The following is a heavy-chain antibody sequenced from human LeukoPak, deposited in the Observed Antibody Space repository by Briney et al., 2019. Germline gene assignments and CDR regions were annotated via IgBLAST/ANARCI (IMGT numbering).Heavy chain of an antibody. V-gene: IGHV3-23*01. CDR1: GFTFSSYA. D-gene: IGHD6-19*01. Sequence: GGSLRHSCAASGFTFSSYAMSWVRQAPGKGLEWVSAISGSGGSTYYADSVKGRFTISRDNSKNTLYLQMNSLRAEDTAVYYCAKDRAGLGHFDYWGQGTLVTVSS. J-gene: IGHJ4*02. CDR2: ISGSGGST. CDR3: AKDRAGLGHFDY.